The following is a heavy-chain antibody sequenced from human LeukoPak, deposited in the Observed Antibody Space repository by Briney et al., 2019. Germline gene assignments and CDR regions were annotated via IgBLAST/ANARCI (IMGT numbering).Heavy chain of an antibody. V-gene: IGHV3-48*03. J-gene: IGHJ4*02. CDR1: GFTFSSYE. CDR2: ISSSGSTI. CDR3: ARDGDSPSSGNYDILTGYSDY. D-gene: IGHD3-9*01. Sequence: GGSLRLSCAASGFTFSSYEMNWVRQAPGKGLEWVSYISSSGSTIYYAGSVKGRFTISRDNAKNSLYLQMNSLRAEDTAVYYCARDGDSPSSGNYDILTGYSDYWGQGTLVTVSS.